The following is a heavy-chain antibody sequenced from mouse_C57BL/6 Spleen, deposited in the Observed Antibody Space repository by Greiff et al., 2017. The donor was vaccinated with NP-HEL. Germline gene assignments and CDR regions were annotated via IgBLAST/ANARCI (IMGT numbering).Heavy chain of an antibody. CDR3: ALLYSVYFDY. D-gene: IGHD2-12*01. V-gene: IGHV8-8*01. CDR2: IWWDDDK. J-gene: IGHJ2*01. Sequence: QVTLKESGPGILQPSQTLSLTCSFSGFSLSTFGMGVGWIRQPSGKGLEWLAHIWWDDDKYYNPALKSRLTISKDTSKNQVFLTIAHVDTVDTATYYCALLYSVYFDYWGQGTTLTVSS. CDR1: GFSLSTFGMG.